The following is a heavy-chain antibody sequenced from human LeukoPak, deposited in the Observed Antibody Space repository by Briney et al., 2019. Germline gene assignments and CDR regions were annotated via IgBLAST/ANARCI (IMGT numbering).Heavy chain of an antibody. Sequence: ASVKVSCKASGYTFTGYYMHWVRQAPGQGLEWMGWINPNSGGTNYAQKFQGRVTMTRDTSISTAYMELSRLRSDDTAVYYCASLPYGSGTTPTFMDVWAKGPRSPSP. V-gene: IGHV1-2*02. CDR3: ASLPYGSGTTPTFMDV. D-gene: IGHD3-10*01. CDR1: GYTFTGYY. J-gene: IGHJ6*02. CDR2: INPNSGGT.